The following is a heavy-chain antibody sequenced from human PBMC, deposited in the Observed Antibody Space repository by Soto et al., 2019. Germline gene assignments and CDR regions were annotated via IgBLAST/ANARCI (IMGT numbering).Heavy chain of an antibody. D-gene: IGHD3-22*01. CDR1: GVSISSYY. Sequence: QVQLQESGPGLVKPSETLSLTCSVSGVSISSYYWSWIRQSPGMGLEWIGHIDTSGNTTYKPSLTSRVTMSLDTSMTQFSLRLRSVTAADTAVYFCVRFHSSGRRCSWRWFDPWGQGTLVTVSS. CDR2: IDTSGNT. J-gene: IGHJ5*02. V-gene: IGHV4-4*07. CDR3: VRFHSSGRRCSWRWFDP.